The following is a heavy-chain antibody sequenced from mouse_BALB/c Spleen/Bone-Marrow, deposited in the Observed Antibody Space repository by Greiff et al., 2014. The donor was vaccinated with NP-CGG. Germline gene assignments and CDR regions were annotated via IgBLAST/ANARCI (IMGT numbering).Heavy chain of an antibody. CDR1: GFTFTSYV. V-gene: IGHV1-14*01. CDR3: ARQGVDYFDY. Sequence: EVQLQESGPELVKPGASVKMSCKASGFTFTSYVMHWVKQKPGQGLEWIGYINPYNDGTKYNEKFKGKATLTSDKSSSTAYMELSGLTSEDSAVYYCARQGVDYFDYWGQGTTLTVSS. CDR2: INPYNDGT. J-gene: IGHJ2*01.